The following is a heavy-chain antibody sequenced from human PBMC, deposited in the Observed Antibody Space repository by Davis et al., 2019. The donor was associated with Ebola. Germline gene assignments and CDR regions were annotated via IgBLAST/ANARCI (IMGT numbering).Heavy chain of an antibody. D-gene: IGHD3-3*01. J-gene: IGHJ4*02. CDR2: IIPIFGTA. CDR3: ASGEGYYDFWSGAFDY. V-gene: IGHV1-69*06. CDR1: GGTFSSYA. Sequence: SVTVSCKASGGTFSSYAISWVRQAPGQGLEWMGGIIPIFGTANYAQKFQGRVTITADKSTSTAYMELSSLRSEDTAVYYCASGEGYYDFWSGAFDYWGQGTLVTVSS.